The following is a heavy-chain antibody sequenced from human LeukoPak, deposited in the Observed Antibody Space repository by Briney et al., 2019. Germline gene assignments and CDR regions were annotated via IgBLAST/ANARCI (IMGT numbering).Heavy chain of an antibody. J-gene: IGHJ5*02. CDR1: GYTFTGYY. Sequence: ASVKVSCKASGYTFTGYYMHWVRQAPGQGLEWMGWINPNSGGTNYAQKFQGRVTMTRDTSISTAYMELSRLRSDDTAVYYCAREYYYGSGSNWFDPWGQGTLVTVS. CDR3: AREYYYGSGSNWFDP. D-gene: IGHD3-10*01. CDR2: INPNSGGT. V-gene: IGHV1-2*02.